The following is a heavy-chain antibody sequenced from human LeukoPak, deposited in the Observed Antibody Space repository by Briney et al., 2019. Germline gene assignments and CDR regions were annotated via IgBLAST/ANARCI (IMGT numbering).Heavy chain of an antibody. CDR1: GGSINAYY. CDR3: ARQPANTAAFDI. D-gene: IGHD5-18*01. Sequence: SETLSLTCAVSGGSINAYYWSRIRQPPGKRLEWIAYVRDNGENNYNPSLKSRVAISVDTANNQISLRLNFVTAADTAIYYCARQPANTAAFDIWGLGTMVTVSS. V-gene: IGHV4-59*08. J-gene: IGHJ3*02. CDR2: VRDNGEN.